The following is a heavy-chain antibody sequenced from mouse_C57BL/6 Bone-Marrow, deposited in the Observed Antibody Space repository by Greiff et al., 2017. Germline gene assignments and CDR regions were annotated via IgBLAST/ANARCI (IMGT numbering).Heavy chain of an antibody. D-gene: IGHD1-1*01. CDR2: INPGSGGN. CDR3: ARDGNYFGY. CDR1: GYAFTNYL. V-gene: IGHV1-54*01. J-gene: IGHJ2*01. Sequence: QVQLQQSGAELVRPGTSVKVSCTASGYAFTNYLIEWVKQRPGQGLEWIGVINPGSGGNNYNEKFKGKATLTADKSSSSAYMQLSSLTSEDSAVYFCARDGNYFGYWGQGTTLTVSS.